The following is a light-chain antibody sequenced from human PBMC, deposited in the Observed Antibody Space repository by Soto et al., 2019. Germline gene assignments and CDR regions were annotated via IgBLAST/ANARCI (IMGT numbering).Light chain of an antibody. CDR1: TSNIGTFY. Sequence: QSALTQPPSASSTPGQTVTISCSGSTSNIGTFYVFWYQHLPGMAPKLLIYLGDQRASGVSDRFSGSKSGTSASLAISGLRSDDEADYYCAAWDDNLNAYVFGSGTKLTVL. CDR2: LGD. V-gene: IGLV1-47*02. J-gene: IGLJ1*01. CDR3: AAWDDNLNAYV.